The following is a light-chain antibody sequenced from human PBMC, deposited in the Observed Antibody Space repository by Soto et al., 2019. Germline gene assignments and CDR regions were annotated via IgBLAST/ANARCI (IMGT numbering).Light chain of an antibody. V-gene: IGLV2-14*01. CDR2: EVS. J-gene: IGLJ3*02. Sequence: QSALTQPASVSGSPGRSITISCTGTSSDVGGYNYVSWYQQQPGKAPKLMIYEVSNRPSGVSNRFSGSKSANTASLTISGLQAEDEADYYCSSYTSSNTWVFGGGTKLTVL. CDR1: SSDVGGYNY. CDR3: SSYTSSNTWV.